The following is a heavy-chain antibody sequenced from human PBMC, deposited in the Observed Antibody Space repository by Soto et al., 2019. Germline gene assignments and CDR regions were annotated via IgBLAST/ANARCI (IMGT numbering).Heavy chain of an antibody. D-gene: IGHD3-22*01. V-gene: IGHV4-31*03. J-gene: IGHJ4*02. CDR1: GGSISSGGYY. CDR3: ARVPLNHYYDSSGYYPIYFDY. CDR2: IYYSGST. Sequence: SETLSLTCTVSGGSISSGGYYWSWIRQHPGKGLEWIGYIYYSGSTYYNPSLKSRVTISVDTSKNHFSLKLSSVTAADTAVYYCARVPLNHYYDSSGYYPIYFDYWGQGTLVTVS.